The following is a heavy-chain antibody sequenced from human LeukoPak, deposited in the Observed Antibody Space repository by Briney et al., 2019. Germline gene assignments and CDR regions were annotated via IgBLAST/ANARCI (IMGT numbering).Heavy chain of an antibody. J-gene: IGHJ3*02. Sequence: GGSLRLSCAASGFTFSSYAMHWVRQAPGKGVEYVSAISSNGGTTSYANSVKGRFTISRDNSKNTLYLQMGSLRAEDMAVYYCARGHEAFDIWGQGTMVTVSS. CDR1: GFTFSSYA. CDR3: ARGHEAFDI. V-gene: IGHV3-64*01. CDR2: ISSNGGTT.